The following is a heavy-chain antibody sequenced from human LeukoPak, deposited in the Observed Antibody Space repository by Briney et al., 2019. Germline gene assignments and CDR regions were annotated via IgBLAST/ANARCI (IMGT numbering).Heavy chain of an antibody. D-gene: IGHD2-2*01. CDR2: FDPEDGET. CDR3: AKAPVPIIATNWFDP. Sequence: ASAKVSCKVSGYTLTELSMHWVRQAPGKGLEWMGGFDPEDGETFYAQKFQGRVTMTEDTSTDTAYMELSSLRSEDTAVYYCAKAPVPIIATNWFDPWGQGTLVTVSS. J-gene: IGHJ5*02. CDR1: GYTLTELS. V-gene: IGHV1-24*01.